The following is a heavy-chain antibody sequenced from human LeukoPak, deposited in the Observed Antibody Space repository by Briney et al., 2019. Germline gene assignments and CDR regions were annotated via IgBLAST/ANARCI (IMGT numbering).Heavy chain of an antibody. CDR3: AKAPRRGAFDI. V-gene: IGHV3-9*01. Sequence: GRSRRLSCAASGFTFDDYAMHWVRQAPGKGLEWVSGISWNSGSIGYADSVKGRFTISRDNAKNSLYLQMNSLRAEDTALYYCAKAPRRGAFDIWGQGTMVTVSS. CDR2: ISWNSGSI. CDR1: GFTFDDYA. J-gene: IGHJ3*02.